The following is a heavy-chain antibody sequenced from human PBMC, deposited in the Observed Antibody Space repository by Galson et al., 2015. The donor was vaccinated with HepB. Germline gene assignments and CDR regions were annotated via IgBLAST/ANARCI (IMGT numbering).Heavy chain of an antibody. CDR3: AGVLSYRGAFDI. J-gene: IGHJ3*02. Sequence: SVKVSCKVSGYTLTDLSIHWVRQTPGKGLGWMGGFDPEDGETIYAQKFQGRVTMPEDTSTDTAYMQLSGLRSEDTAVYYCAGVLSYRGAFDIWGQGTMVTVSS. D-gene: IGHD4/OR15-4a*01. V-gene: IGHV1-24*01. CDR2: FDPEDGET. CDR1: GYTLTDLS.